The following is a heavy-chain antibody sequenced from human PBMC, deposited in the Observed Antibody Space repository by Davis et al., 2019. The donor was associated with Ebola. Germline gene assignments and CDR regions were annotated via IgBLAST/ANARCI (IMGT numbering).Heavy chain of an antibody. V-gene: IGHV3-30*02. CDR3: AKVRRDGYNPPYYYYYGIEL. CDR1: GITLSAYG. D-gene: IGHD5-24*01. J-gene: IGHJ6*02. CDR2: MRYDGGDK. Sequence: PGGSLRLSCAASGITLSAYGMNWVRQAPGKGLEWVAFMRYDGGDKFYADSVKGRFTISRDSSKNTLYLQMSSLRPEDTALYYCAKVRRDGYNPPYYYYYGIELWGQGTTVTVSS.